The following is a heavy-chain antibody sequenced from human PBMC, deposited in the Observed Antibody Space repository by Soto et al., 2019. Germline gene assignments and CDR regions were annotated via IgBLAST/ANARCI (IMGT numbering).Heavy chain of an antibody. CDR2: INHSGST. CDR3: ASVTAARDYCMDA. V-gene: IGHV4-34*01. CDR1: GGSFSGYY. J-gene: IGHJ6*02. Sequence: SETLSLTCAVYGGSFSGYYWSWIRQPPGKGLEWIGEINHSGSTNYNPSLKSRVTISVDTSKNQFSLKLSSVTAADTAVYYCASVTAARDYCMDAWRHATPVTVSS. D-gene: IGHD6-6*01.